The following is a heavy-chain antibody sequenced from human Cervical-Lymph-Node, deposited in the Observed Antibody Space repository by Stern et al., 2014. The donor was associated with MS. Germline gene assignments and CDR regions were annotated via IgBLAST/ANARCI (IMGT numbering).Heavy chain of an antibody. Sequence: VQLVESGAEVKKPGSSGKVSCKASGGTFSSYAITWVRQAPGRGLEWMGEIIPMFGTTKYAQKFQGRVTIIADGSTTTAYMELSSLRSEDTAVYYCARRDYYDSSGYYGDAFDIWGQGTMVTVSS. D-gene: IGHD3-22*01. J-gene: IGHJ3*02. CDR2: IIPMFGTT. CDR1: GGTFSSYA. CDR3: ARRDYYDSSGYYGDAFDI. V-gene: IGHV1-69*01.